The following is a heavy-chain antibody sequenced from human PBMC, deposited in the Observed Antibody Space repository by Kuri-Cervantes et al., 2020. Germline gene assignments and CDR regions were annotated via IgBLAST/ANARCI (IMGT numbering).Heavy chain of an antibody. D-gene: IGHD3-10*01. J-gene: IGHJ4*02. V-gene: IGHV4-61*01. CDR1: GASVSSGSYY. CDR3: ARCPFYGSGSYCYFDY. CDR2: IYYSGTT. Sequence: SETLSLTCTVSGASVSSGSYYWSWMRQPPGKGLEWIGYIYYSGTTNYNPSLKSRVTISVDTSKNQFSLRLSSVTAADTAVYYCARCPFYGSGSYCYFDYWGQGTLVTVSS.